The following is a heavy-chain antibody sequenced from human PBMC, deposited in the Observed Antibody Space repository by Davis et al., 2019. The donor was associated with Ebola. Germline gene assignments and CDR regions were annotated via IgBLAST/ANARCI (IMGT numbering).Heavy chain of an antibody. CDR1: DFTFSNIW. D-gene: IGHD1-26*01. J-gene: IGHJ4*02. Sequence: GESLKISCAASDFTFSNIWMNWVRQAPGKGLEWVGRIKSKIDGGTTHYAARVKGRFTISRDDSKNTLYLQMNRLKTEDTALYYCTRGTGTYDWGQGTLVTVST. CDR2: IKSKIDGGTT. V-gene: IGHV3-15*07. CDR3: TRGTGTYD.